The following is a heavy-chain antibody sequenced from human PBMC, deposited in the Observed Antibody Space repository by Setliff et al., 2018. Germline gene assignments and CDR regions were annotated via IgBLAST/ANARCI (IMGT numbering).Heavy chain of an antibody. Sequence: PSETLSLTCAVYGGSFSGYYWSWIRQPPGKGLEWIGSMYHSGSTNYNPSLKSRVTISVDTSKNQFSVKLSSVTAADTAVYYCARGLVTIFGVVIMSPPWFDPWGQGTLVTVSS. CDR2: MYHSGST. CDR1: GGSFSGYY. J-gene: IGHJ5*02. CDR3: ARGLVTIFGVVIMSPPWFDP. D-gene: IGHD3-3*01. V-gene: IGHV4-34*01.